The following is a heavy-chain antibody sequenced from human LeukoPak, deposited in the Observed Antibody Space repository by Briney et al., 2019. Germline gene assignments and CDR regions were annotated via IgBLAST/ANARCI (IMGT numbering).Heavy chain of an antibody. Sequence: GRSLRLSCAASGFTFSSYGVHWVRQAPGKGLEWVAVIWYDGGNKYYADSVKGRFTISRDNSKNTLYLQMSSLRAEDTAVYYCARGPPKEYYYYYGMDVWGQGTTVTVSS. CDR1: GFTFSSYG. CDR3: ARGPPKEYYYYYGMDV. V-gene: IGHV3-33*01. J-gene: IGHJ6*02. CDR2: IWYDGGNK.